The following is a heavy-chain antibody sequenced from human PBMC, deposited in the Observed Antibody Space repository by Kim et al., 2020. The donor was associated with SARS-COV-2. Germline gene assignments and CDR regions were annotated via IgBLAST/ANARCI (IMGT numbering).Heavy chain of an antibody. CDR3: ARVRSIRFIIFYYYGMDV. V-gene: IGHV4-34*01. CDR1: GGSFSGYY. D-gene: IGHD3-10*01. CDR2: INHSGST. J-gene: IGHJ6*02. Sequence: SETLSLTCAVYGGSFSGYYWSWIRQPPGKGLEWIGEINHSGSTNYNPSLKSRVTISVDTSKNQFSLKLSSVTAADTAVYYCARVRSIRFIIFYYYGMDVWGQGTTVTVSS.